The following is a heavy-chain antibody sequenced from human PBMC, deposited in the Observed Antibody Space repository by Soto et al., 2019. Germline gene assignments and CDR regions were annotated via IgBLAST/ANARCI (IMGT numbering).Heavy chain of an antibody. CDR1: GYSFTSYG. CDR2: IYPGDSDT. Sequence: PVESLKISCRGSGYSFTSYGSGWVRQMPGKGLEWTGIIYPGDSDTRYSPSFQGQVTISADKSISTAYLQWSSLKASDTAMYYCARHESSYSKSRYYYYYMDVWGKGTTVTVSS. D-gene: IGHD4-4*01. V-gene: IGHV5-51*01. CDR3: ARHESSYSKSRYYYYYMDV. J-gene: IGHJ6*03.